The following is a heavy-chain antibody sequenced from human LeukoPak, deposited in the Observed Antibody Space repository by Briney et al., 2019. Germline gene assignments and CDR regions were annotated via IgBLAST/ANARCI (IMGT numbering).Heavy chain of an antibody. CDR2: MNNGPGAT. D-gene: IGHD3-3*01. J-gene: IGHJ6*02. Sequence: GGSLRLSCAASGFSFSTSPMSWVRQPPGKGLEWVSAMNNGPGATFYRDSVRGRFSISRDDSKSSLYLQMNSLRTEDTGTYDLAKTPYHLFDFWGQGTTVTVSS. V-gene: IGHV3-23*01. CDR3: AKTPYHLFDF. CDR1: GFSFSTSP.